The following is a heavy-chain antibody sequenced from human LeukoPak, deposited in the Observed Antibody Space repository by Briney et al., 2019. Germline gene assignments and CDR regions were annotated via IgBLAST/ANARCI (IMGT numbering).Heavy chain of an antibody. J-gene: IGHJ3*02. Sequence: SETLSLTCTVSGGSISSYYWSWIRQPPGKGLEWIGYIYYSGSTNYNPSLKSRVTISVDTSKNQFSLKLSSVTAADTAVYYCARDSHGSGSYYGDAFDIWGQGTMVTVSS. V-gene: IGHV4-59*01. CDR2: IYYSGST. CDR1: GGSISSYY. D-gene: IGHD1-26*01. CDR3: ARDSHGSGSYYGDAFDI.